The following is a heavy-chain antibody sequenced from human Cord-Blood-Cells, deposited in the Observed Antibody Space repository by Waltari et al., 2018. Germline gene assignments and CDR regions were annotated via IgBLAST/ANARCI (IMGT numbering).Heavy chain of an antibody. CDR1: GGTFSSYA. J-gene: IGHJ4*02. CDR2: IIPILGIA. CDR3: ARDPPATYCGGDCYSDY. Sequence: QVQLVQSGAEVKKPGSSVKVSCKASGGTFSSYAISRVRPAPGQGLEWMGGIIPILGIANYAQKFQGRVTITADESTSTAYMELSSLRSEDTAVYYCARDPPATYCGGDCYSDYWGQGTLVTVSS. D-gene: IGHD2-21*02. V-gene: IGHV1-69*04.